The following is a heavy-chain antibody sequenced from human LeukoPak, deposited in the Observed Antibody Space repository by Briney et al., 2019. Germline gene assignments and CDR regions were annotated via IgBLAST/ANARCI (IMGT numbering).Heavy chain of an antibody. D-gene: IGHD6-13*01. J-gene: IGHJ4*02. V-gene: IGHV1-18*01. CDR3: ARDGALSSSWYVDY. CDR2: ISAYNGNT. Sequence: ASVKVSCKASGYTFTSYGISWVRQAPGQGLEWMGWISAYNGNTNYAQKLQGRVTMTTDTSTSTAYMELRSLRSDDTAEYYCARDGALSSSWYVDYWGQGTLVTVSS. CDR1: GYTFTSYG.